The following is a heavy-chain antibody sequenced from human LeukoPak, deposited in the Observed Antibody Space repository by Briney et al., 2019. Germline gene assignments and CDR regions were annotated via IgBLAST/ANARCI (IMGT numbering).Heavy chain of an antibody. J-gene: IGHJ4*02. V-gene: IGHV1-2*02. Sequence: ASVKVSRKSSGFTFTDEYFHWVRQAPGQGLEWMGWINLYNSAINYAQQFHSSVTLTSDTSISTAYMELSRMTSGDTAVYYCARGTKSQLLLDYRGQRKLVTASS. CDR1: GFTFTDEY. CDR2: INLYNSAI. D-gene: IGHD2-2*01. CDR3: ARGTKSQLLLDY.